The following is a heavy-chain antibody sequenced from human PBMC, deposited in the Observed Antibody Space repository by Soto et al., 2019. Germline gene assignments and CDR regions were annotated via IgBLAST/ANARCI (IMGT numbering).Heavy chain of an antibody. J-gene: IGHJ5*02. V-gene: IGHV1-69*01. CDR3: ARATYYDFWSGYNWFDP. D-gene: IGHD3-3*01. Sequence: QVQLVQSGAEVKKPGSSVKVSCKASGGTFSSYAISWVRQAPGQGLEWMGGIIPIFGTANYAQKFQGRVTINADESTSTAYMELSSLRSEDTAVYYCARATYYDFWSGYNWFDPWGQGTLVTVSS. CDR1: GGTFSSYA. CDR2: IIPIFGTA.